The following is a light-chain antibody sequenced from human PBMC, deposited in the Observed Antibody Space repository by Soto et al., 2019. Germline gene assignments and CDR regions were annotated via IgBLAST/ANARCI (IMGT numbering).Light chain of an antibody. J-gene: IGKJ1*01. CDR1: QSLSSL. CDR3: QQYNSYSSWT. Sequence: DIQMTQSPSTLSASVGDRVTITCRASQSLSSLLAWYQQKPGRAPKLXXYDASTLESGVPSRFSGSGSGTEFTLTISSLQTDDFATYYCQQYNSYSSWTFGQGTKVDI. CDR2: DAS. V-gene: IGKV1-5*01.